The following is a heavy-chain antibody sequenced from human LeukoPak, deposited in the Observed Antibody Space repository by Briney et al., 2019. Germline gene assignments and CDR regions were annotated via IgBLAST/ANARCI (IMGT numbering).Heavy chain of an antibody. D-gene: IGHD3-10*01. Sequence: ASVKDSCKASGYTFTGYYMHWVRQAPGERLWWMGWINPNSGGTNYAQKFQGRVTMTRDTSISTAYMELRRLRSDDTAVYYCARVLKIRGVTLDYWGQGTLVTVSS. CDR2: INPNSGGT. CDR3: ARVLKIRGVTLDY. V-gene: IGHV1-2*02. J-gene: IGHJ4*02. CDR1: GYTFTGYY.